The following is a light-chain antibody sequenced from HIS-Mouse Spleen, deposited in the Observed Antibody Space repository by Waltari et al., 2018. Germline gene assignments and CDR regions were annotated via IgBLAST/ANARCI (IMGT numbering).Light chain of an antibody. CDR2: DDR. CDR1: NIGSKS. CDR3: QVWDSSSDHVV. V-gene: IGLV3-21*03. J-gene: IGLJ2*01. Sequence: SYVLTQPPSVSVAPGKTARITCGGNNIGSKSVHWYQQKPRQAPVLVVYDDRNRPSGCPERFSGSNSGNTATLTISRVEAGDEADYYCQVWDSSSDHVVFGGGTKLTVL.